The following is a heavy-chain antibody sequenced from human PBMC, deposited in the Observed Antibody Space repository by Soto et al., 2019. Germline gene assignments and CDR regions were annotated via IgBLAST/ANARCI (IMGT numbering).Heavy chain of an antibody. CDR2: IYPGDSDT. V-gene: IGHV5-51*01. Sequence: GESLKISCKGSGYIFTSDWLGWVRQMPGHGLEWMGVIYPGDSDTRYSPSFQGQVTISADKSISTAYLQWSSLKASDTAMYYCGRLPRRDGYNPDAFHVWGQGTMVTVSS. CDR3: GRLPRRDGYNPDAFHV. CDR1: GYIFTSDW. J-gene: IGHJ3*01. D-gene: IGHD5-12*01.